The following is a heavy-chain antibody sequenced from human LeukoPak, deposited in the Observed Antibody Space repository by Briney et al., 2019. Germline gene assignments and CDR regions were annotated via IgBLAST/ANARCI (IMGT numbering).Heavy chain of an antibody. Sequence: SESLSCAASGFTVRSNYIIWVRPAPGKGLEGVSAMYSGGTTYYAGFVKGRFSICRDNCKTTLYLQRSSLRAEDTAVYYCARGLYGGNSGGTYYYYMDVWGKGTTVSASS. J-gene: IGHJ6*03. CDR1: GFTVRSNY. D-gene: IGHD4-23*01. CDR3: ARGLYGGNSGGTYYYYMDV. V-gene: IGHV3-53*01. CDR2: MYSGGTT.